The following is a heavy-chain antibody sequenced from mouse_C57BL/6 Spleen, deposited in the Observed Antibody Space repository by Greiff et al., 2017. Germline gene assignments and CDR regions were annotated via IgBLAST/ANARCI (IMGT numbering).Heavy chain of an antibody. CDR3: ANYRDGFAY. D-gene: IGHD2-14*01. J-gene: IGHJ2*01. CDR1: GFTFSDYY. Sequence: EVKLMESEGGLVQPGSSMKLSCTASGFTFSDYYMAWVRQVPEKGLEWVANINYDGSSTNYLDSLKSRFIISRDTAKNILYLQMSSLKSEDTATYSWANYRDGFAYWGQGTILTVSA. CDR2: INYDGSST. V-gene: IGHV5-16*01.